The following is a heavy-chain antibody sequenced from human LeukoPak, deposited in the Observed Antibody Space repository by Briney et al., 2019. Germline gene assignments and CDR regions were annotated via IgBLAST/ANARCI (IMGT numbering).Heavy chain of an antibody. CDR2: IFYSGST. CDR1: GGSISSSSDY. Sequence: SETLSLTCTVSGGSISSSSDYWGWIRQPPGKGLEWIGSIFYSGSTYYNPSLKSRVTISVDTSRSQFSLKLSSVTAADTAVYYCARDDVRGFSWGQGTLVTVSS. CDR3: ARDDVRGFS. J-gene: IGHJ5*02. V-gene: IGHV4-39*02.